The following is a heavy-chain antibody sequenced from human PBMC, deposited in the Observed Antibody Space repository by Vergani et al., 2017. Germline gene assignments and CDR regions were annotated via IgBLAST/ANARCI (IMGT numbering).Heavy chain of an antibody. CDR1: GGSISSGGYY. V-gene: IGHV4-31*03. CDR3: ARGTNPPXIFGVVIKGRYFDY. CDR2: IYYSGST. Sequence: QVQLQESGPGLVKPSQTLSLTCTVSGGSISSGGYYWSWIRQHPGKGLEWIGYIYYSGSTYYNPSLKSRVTISVVTSKNQFSLKLSSVTAADTAVYYCARGTNPPXIFGVVIKGRYFDYWGQGTLVTVSS. J-gene: IGHJ4*02. D-gene: IGHD3-3*01.